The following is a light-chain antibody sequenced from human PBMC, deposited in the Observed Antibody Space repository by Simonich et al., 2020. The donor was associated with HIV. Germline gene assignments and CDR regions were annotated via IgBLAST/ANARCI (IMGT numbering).Light chain of an antibody. CDR1: QSVSSN. Sequence: EIVMTQSPATLSVSPGERATLSCRASQSVSSNLAWYQQKLGQAPRLLIYGTSTRATGIPARFSGSGSGTEFTLTISRLEPEDFAVYYCQQYNNWLYTFGQGTKLEIK. CDR3: QQYNNWLYT. V-gene: IGKV3-15*01. J-gene: IGKJ2*01. CDR2: GTS.